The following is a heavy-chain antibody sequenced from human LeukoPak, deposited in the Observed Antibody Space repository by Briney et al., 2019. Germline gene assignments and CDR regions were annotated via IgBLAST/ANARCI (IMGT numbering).Heavy chain of an antibody. V-gene: IGHV3-64D*06. CDR1: GFTFSTYV. CDR2: ISSNGDNT. Sequence: PGGSLRLSCSVSGFTFSTYVMHWVRQAPGKGLEYVSAISSNGDNTYYADSVKGRFTISRDNSKNTLYLQKSSLRADDTAAYYCVRGTGYWGQGTLVTVSS. CDR3: VRGTGY. J-gene: IGHJ4*02.